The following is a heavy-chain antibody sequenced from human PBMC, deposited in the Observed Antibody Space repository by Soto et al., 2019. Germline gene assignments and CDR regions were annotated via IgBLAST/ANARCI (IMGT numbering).Heavy chain of an antibody. CDR1: GFTFNNYA. D-gene: IGHD1-7*01. CDR3: AKDRNYPRDQFHN. J-gene: IGHJ4*02. V-gene: IGHV3-23*01. Sequence: PGGSLRLSCAASGFTFNNYAMSWVRQAPGKGLEWVSAISANGQGIYYADSVKGRFIISRDSSKNTVFLHMDSLTAEDTAVYYCAKDRNYPRDQFHNWGQGTL. CDR2: ISANGQGI.